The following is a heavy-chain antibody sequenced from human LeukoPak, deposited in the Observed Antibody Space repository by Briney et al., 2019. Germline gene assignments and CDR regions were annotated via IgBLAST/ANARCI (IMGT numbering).Heavy chain of an antibody. J-gene: IGHJ2*01. CDR2: IYYSGST. V-gene: IGHV4-31*02. Sequence: LRLSCAASGFTFSSYAMSWVRQAPGKGLEWIGYIYYSGSTYYNPSLKSRVTISVDTSKDQFSLKLSSVTAADTAVYYCAREMTTWYFDLWGRGTLVTVSS. CDR1: GFTFSSYA. CDR3: AREMTTWYFDL. D-gene: IGHD4-17*01.